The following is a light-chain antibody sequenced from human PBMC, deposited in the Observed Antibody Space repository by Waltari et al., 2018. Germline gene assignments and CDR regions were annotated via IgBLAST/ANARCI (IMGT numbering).Light chain of an antibody. Sequence: DIQMTQSPSSLSASVGDRVTIPCRASHSISSYLNWYQQKPGKAPKLLIYAASSLQSGVPSRFSGSGSGTDFTLTISSLQPEDFATYYCQQSYSTLITFGQGTRLEIK. CDR3: QQSYSTLIT. J-gene: IGKJ5*01. CDR2: AAS. CDR1: HSISSY. V-gene: IGKV1-39*01.